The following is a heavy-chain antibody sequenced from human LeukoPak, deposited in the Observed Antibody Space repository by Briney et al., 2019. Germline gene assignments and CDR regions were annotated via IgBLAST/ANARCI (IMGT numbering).Heavy chain of an antibody. CDR3: ASGGNMKWY. CDR2: ISSSGSTI. Sequence: GGSLRLSCAASGFTFSSYEMNWVRQAPGKGLEWVSYISSSGSTIYYADSVKGRFTISRDNAKNSPYLQMNSLRAEDTAVYYCASGGNMKWYWGQGTLVTVSS. CDR1: GFTFSSYE. J-gene: IGHJ4*02. V-gene: IGHV3-48*03. D-gene: IGHD1-26*01.